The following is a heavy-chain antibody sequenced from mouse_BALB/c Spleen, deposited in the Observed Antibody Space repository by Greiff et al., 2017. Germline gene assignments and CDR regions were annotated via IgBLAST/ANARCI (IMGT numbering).Heavy chain of an antibody. CDR2: ISSGGSYT. J-gene: IGHJ4*01. D-gene: IGHD1-1*01. CDR3: ARITPYYAMDY. CDR1: GFTFSSYA. V-gene: IGHV5-9-4*01. Sequence: EVQLVESGGGLVKPGGSLKLSCAASGFTFSSYAMSWVRQSPEKRLEWVAEISSGGSYTYYPDTVTGRFTISRDNAKNTLYLEMSSLRSEDTAMYYCARITPYYAMDYWGQGTSVTVSS.